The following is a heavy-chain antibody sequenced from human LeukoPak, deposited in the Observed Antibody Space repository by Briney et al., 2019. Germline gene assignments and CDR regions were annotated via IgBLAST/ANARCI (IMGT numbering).Heavy chain of an antibody. D-gene: IGHD2-2*01. V-gene: IGHV4-30-2*05. CDR3: ARDQLSYGMDV. Sequence: SETLSLTCAVSGGSISSGGYSWSWIRQPPGKGLEWIGYIYHSGSTYYNPSLKSRVTISVDTSKNQFSLKLSSVTAADTAVYYCARDQLSYGMDVWGQGTTVTVSS. J-gene: IGHJ6*02. CDR1: GGSISSGGYS. CDR2: IYHSGST.